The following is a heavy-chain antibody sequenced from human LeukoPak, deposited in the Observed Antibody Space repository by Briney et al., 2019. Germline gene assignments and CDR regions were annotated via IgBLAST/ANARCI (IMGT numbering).Heavy chain of an antibody. V-gene: IGHV1-3*04. CDR3: AREGWLHFDY. CDR2: INTGSGNT. CDR1: GYTFTGYA. J-gene: IGHJ4*02. Sequence: ASVKVSCKASGYTFTGYALHWVRQAPGQGLEWMGWINTGSGNTKYSQRFQDRVTITMDTSASTVYMEMNDLGSEDTAVYYCAREGWLHFDYWGQGTLVTVSS. D-gene: IGHD6-19*01.